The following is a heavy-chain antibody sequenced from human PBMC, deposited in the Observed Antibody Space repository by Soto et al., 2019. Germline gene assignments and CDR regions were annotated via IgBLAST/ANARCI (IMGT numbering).Heavy chain of an antibody. CDR3: ARSLLNVILPLGY. V-gene: IGHV1-2*02. J-gene: IGHJ4*02. CDR1: GYTFSGYY. D-gene: IGHD3-3*02. CDR2: INTLSGDT. Sequence: QVQLVQSGAEVKKPGASVKVSCKASGYTFSGYYMHWVRQAPGQGLEWMGWINTLSGDTSFPQKFQGRLAMTRDTSNHKAFMEGSRLTSDDTAIYYCARSLLNVILPLGYWGQGTLVSVSS.